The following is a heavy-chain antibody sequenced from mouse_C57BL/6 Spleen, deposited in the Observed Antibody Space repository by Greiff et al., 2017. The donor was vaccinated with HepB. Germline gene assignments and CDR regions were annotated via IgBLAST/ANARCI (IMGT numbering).Heavy chain of an antibody. CDR3: ARSPDSSYAMDY. V-gene: IGHV1-59*01. Sequence: VQLQQPGAELVRPGTSVKLSCKASGYTFTSYWMHWVKQRPGQGLEWIGVIDPSDSYTNYNQKFKGKATLTVDTSSSTAYMQLSSLTSEDSAVYYCARSPDSSYAMDYWGQGTSVTVSS. CDR2: IDPSDSYT. CDR1: GYTFTSYW. D-gene: IGHD3-2*01. J-gene: IGHJ4*01.